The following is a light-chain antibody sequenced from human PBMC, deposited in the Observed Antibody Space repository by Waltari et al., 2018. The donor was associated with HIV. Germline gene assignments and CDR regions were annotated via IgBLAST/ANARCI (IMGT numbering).Light chain of an antibody. J-gene: IGLJ2*01. Sequence: QSALTQPASVSGSPGQSLTISCPGTRSDVGGYNYVSWYQQHPGNAPKLMIYEVSNRPSGVSNRFSGSKSGNTASLTISGLQAEDEADYYCSSYTSSSPDVVFGGGTKLTVL. CDR1: RSDVGGYNY. CDR2: EVS. CDR3: SSYTSSSPDVV. V-gene: IGLV2-14*01.